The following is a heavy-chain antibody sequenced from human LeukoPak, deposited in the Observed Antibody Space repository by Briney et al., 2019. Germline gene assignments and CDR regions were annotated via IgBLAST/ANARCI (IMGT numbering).Heavy chain of an antibody. V-gene: IGHV1-8*03. J-gene: IGHJ3*02. Sequence: GASVKVSCKASGYTFTSYDINWVRRATGQGLEWMGWLNPNSGNTGYAQRFQGRVTITRNTSISTAYMELRSLRSDDTAVYYCARDPPARTTVTTSGAFDIWGQGTMVTVSS. CDR1: GYTFTSYD. D-gene: IGHD4-17*01. CDR2: LNPNSGNT. CDR3: ARDPPARTTVTTSGAFDI.